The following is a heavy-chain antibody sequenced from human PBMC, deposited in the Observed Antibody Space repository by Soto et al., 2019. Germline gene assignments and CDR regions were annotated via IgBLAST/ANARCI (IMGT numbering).Heavy chain of an antibody. V-gene: IGHV1-3*01. CDR1: GYTFTNFA. CDR2: INAGNGNT. Sequence: AASVKVSCTASGYTFTNFALHWVRQAPGQRLEWMGWINAGNGNTKYAQKFQGRVTITRDTSASTAYMDLSSLRSEDTAVYYCARVYCSTTTCYGYYAMDVWGQGTTAPVSS. D-gene: IGHD2-2*01. J-gene: IGHJ6*02. CDR3: ARVYCSTTTCYGYYAMDV.